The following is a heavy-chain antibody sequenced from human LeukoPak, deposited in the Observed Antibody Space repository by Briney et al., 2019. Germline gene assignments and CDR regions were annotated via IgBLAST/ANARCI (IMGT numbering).Heavy chain of an antibody. D-gene: IGHD1-14*01. CDR2: MSYDGNIK. V-gene: IGHV3-30-3*01. CDR3: AKGRGGEVTGPFDY. Sequence: PGGSLRLSCTASGFTFNFHAMHWVRQAPGKGLEWVALMSYDGNIKYYADSVKGRFTISRDNAKNSLYLQMNSLRAEDMALYYCAKGRGGEVTGPFDYWGQGTLVTVSS. CDR1: GFTFNFHA. J-gene: IGHJ4*02.